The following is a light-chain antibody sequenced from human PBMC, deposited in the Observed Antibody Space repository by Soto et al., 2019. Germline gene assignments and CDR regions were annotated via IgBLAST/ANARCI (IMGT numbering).Light chain of an antibody. V-gene: IGLV2-14*02. J-gene: IGLJ3*02. CDR3: SSYTSSSTLWV. Sequence: QSALTQPASVSGSPGQSITISCTGTSRDVGRYNLVSWYQQHPGKAPKLMIYEVSNRPSGVSNRFSGSKSGNTASLTISGLQAEDEADYYCSSYTSSSTLWVFGGGTQLTVL. CDR2: EVS. CDR1: SRDVGRYNL.